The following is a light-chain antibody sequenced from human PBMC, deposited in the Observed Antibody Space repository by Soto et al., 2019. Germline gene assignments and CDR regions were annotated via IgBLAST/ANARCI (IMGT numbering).Light chain of an antibody. CDR2: AAS. Sequence: IQMTQSPDSVSASVGDTITITCRASQAISNWIAWYQQKPGQAPKILINAASTLQGGVPLRFSGSGSGTDFTLTISSLQPEDCATYYCHQANSFPLTFGGGTRVEVK. V-gene: IGKV1D-12*01. J-gene: IGKJ4*01. CDR1: QAISNW. CDR3: HQANSFPLT.